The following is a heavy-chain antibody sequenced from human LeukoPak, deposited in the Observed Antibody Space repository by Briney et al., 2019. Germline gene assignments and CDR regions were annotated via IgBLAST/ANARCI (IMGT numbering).Heavy chain of an antibody. CDR3: ARRSYRGVIGVYYYYYMDV. J-gene: IGHJ6*03. V-gene: IGHV3-11*04. CDR1: GFTFSDYY. CDR2: ISSSGSTI. Sequence: GGSLRLSCAASGFTFSDYYMSWIRQAPGKGLEWVSYISSSGSTIYYADSVKGRFTISRDNAKNSLYLQMNRLRVEDTAVYYCARRSYRGVIGVYYYYYMDVWGKGTPVTVSS. D-gene: IGHD3-16*02.